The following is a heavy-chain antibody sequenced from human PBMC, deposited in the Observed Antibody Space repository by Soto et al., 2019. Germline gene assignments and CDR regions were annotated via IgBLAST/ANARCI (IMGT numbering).Heavy chain of an antibody. D-gene: IGHD6-13*01. Sequence: PVGSLRLSCAASGFTFSSYGMHWVRQAPGKGLEWVAVIWYDGSNKYYADSVKGRFTISRDNSKNTLYLQMNSLRAEVTAVYYCARGYSSTTIPRFDPWGQGTLVTVSS. J-gene: IGHJ5*02. CDR3: ARGYSSTTIPRFDP. CDR2: IWYDGSNK. V-gene: IGHV3-33*01. CDR1: GFTFSSYG.